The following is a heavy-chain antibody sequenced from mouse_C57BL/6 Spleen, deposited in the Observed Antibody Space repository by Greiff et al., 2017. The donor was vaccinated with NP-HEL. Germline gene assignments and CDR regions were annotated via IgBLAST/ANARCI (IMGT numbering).Heavy chain of an antibody. Sequence: EVKLMESGPVLVKPGPSVKISCKASGFTFTDYYMHWVKQSHGKSLEWIGLVYPYNGGTSYNQKFKGKATLTVDTSSSTAYMELNSLTSEDSAVYYCARSFITTVVAKGYYAMDYWGQGTSVTVSS. D-gene: IGHD1-1*01. CDR2: VYPYNGGT. J-gene: IGHJ4*01. CDR3: ARSFITTVVAKGYYAMDY. CDR1: GFTFTDYY. V-gene: IGHV1-36*01.